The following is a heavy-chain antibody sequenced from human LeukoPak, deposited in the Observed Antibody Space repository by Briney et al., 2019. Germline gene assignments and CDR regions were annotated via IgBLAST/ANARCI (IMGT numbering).Heavy chain of an antibody. CDR3: TGGYAFDV. CDR1: GDSVSNNNGA. J-gene: IGHJ3*01. CDR2: TYYRSQWYN. Sequence: SQTLSLTCAISGDSVSNNNGAWNWIRQSPSRGLEWLGRTYYRSQWYNDYARSVMSRISVDPDTSKNQFSLHLSSVTPDDTAVYYCTGGYAFDVWGQGTMVTVSS. V-gene: IGHV6-1*01.